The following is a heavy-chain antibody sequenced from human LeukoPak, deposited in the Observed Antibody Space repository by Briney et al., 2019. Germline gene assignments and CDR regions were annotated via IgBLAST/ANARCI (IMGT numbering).Heavy chain of an antibody. CDR3: ARDGIAAAGGGGNYYYYGMDV. CDR2: ISGSGGST. V-gene: IGHV3-23*01. J-gene: IGHJ6*02. CDR1: GFTFSSYA. D-gene: IGHD6-13*01. Sequence: PGGSLRLSCAASGFTFSSYAMSWVRQAPGKGLEWVSAISGSGGSTYYADSVKGRFTISRDNSKNTLYLQMNSLRSGDTAVYYCARDGIAAAGGGGNYYYYGMDVWGQGTTVTVSS.